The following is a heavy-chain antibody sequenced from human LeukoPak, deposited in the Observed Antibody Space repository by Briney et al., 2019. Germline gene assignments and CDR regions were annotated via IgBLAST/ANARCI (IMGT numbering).Heavy chain of an antibody. V-gene: IGHV4-39*06. Sequence: SETLSLTCTVSGGSISSSSYYWGWIRQPPGKGLEWIGCIYYSGSTYYNPSLKSRVTISVDTSKNQFPLKLSSVTAADTAVYYCAREYITMESGGAFDIWGQGTMVTVSS. CDR2: IYYSGST. CDR1: GGSISSSSYY. CDR3: AREYITMESGGAFDI. J-gene: IGHJ3*02. D-gene: IGHD3-10*01.